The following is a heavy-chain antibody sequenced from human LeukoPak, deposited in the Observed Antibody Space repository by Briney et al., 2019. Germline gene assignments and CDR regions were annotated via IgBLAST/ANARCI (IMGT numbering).Heavy chain of an antibody. Sequence: PGGSLRLSCGASGFIFSSYSMNWVRQVPGKGLEWVSYISGGGDTIYYADSVKGRFTISRDNAKNSLYLQMNSLRAEDTAVYYCVRDSSSLFDYWGQGTLVIVSS. CDR1: GFIFSSYS. V-gene: IGHV3-48*04. J-gene: IGHJ4*02. D-gene: IGHD6-19*01. CDR3: VRDSSSLFDY. CDR2: ISGGGDTI.